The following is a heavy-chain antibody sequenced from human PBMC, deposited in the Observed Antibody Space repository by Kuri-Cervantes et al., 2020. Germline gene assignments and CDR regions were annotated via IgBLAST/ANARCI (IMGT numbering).Heavy chain of an antibody. V-gene: IGHV3-48*01. CDR3: ARFLLSGYSSGSDAFDI. D-gene: IGHD6-19*01. CDR1: GFTFSSYS. CDR2: ISSSSSTI. J-gene: IGHJ3*02. Sequence: GGSLRLSCAASGFTFSSYSMNWVRQAPGKGLEWVSYISSSSSTIYYADSVKGRFTISRDNAKNSLYLQMNSLRAEDTAVYYCARFLLSGYSSGSDAFDIWGQGTMVTVSS.